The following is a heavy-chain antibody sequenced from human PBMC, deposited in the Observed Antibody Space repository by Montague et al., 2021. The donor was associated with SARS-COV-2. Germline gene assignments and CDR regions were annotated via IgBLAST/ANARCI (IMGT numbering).Heavy chain of an antibody. J-gene: IGHJ4*02. CDR1: GFSLSTSGVG. CDR2: IYWDDDK. V-gene: IGHV2-5*02. D-gene: IGHD3-10*01. CDR3: AHRRPGSGSYYFDY. Sequence: PALVKPTQTLTLTCTFSGFSLSTSGVGVGWIRQPPGKALEWLALIYWDDDKRYSPSLKSRLTTTKGTSKNQVVLTMTNMDPVDTATYYCAHRRPGSGSYYFDYWGQGTLVTVSS.